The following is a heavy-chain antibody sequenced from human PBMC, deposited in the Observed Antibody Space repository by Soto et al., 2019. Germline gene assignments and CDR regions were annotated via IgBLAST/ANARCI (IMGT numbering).Heavy chain of an antibody. Sequence: EVQLVESGGGLVQPGRSLRLSCAASGFTFDDYAMHWVRQAPGKGLEWVSGISWNSGSIGYADSVKGRFTISRDNAKNSLYLQMNSLRAEDTALYYCAKDSGGVYYYYMDVWGKGTTVTVSS. CDR3: AKDSGGVYYYYMDV. D-gene: IGHD2-15*01. CDR2: ISWNSGSI. J-gene: IGHJ6*03. V-gene: IGHV3-9*01. CDR1: GFTFDDYA.